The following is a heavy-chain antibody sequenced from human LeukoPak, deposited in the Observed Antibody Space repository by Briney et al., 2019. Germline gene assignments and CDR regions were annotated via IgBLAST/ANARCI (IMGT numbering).Heavy chain of an antibody. CDR3: ARGMTTVTTASAFDI. J-gene: IGHJ3*02. CDR2: ISYDGSNK. CDR1: GFTFSSYG. D-gene: IGHD4-17*01. Sequence: PGGSLRLSCAASGFTFSSYGMHWVRQAPGKGLEWVVVISYDGSNKYYADSVKGRFTISRDNSKNTLYLQMNSLRAEDTAVYYCARGMTTVTTASAFDIWGQGTMVTVSS. V-gene: IGHV3-30*03.